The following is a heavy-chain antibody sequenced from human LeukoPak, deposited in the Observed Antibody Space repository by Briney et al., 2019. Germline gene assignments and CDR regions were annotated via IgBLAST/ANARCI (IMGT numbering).Heavy chain of an antibody. Sequence: SETLSLTCAVYGGSFSGYYWSWIRQPPGKGLEWIGEINHSGSTYYNPSLKSRVTISVDTSKNQFSLKLSSVTAADTAVYYCARHSDGSGANWFDPWGQGTLVTVSS. V-gene: IGHV4-34*01. J-gene: IGHJ5*02. CDR3: ARHSDGSGANWFDP. CDR2: INHSGST. D-gene: IGHD3-10*01. CDR1: GGSFSGYY.